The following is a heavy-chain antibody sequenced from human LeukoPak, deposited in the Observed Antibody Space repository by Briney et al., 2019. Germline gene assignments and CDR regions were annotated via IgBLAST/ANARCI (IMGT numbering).Heavy chain of an antibody. J-gene: IGHJ4*02. CDR1: GYTFTSYD. D-gene: IGHD2-2*01. CDR3: ARVAGRYCSSTSCSEYYFDY. V-gene: IGHV1-8*03. Sequence: ASVKVSCKASGYTFTSYDINWVRQATGQGLEWMGWMNPNSGNTGYAQKFQGRVTITRNTSISTAYMELSSLRSEDTAVYYCARVAGRYCSSTSCSEYYFDYWGQGTLVTVSS. CDR2: MNPNSGNT.